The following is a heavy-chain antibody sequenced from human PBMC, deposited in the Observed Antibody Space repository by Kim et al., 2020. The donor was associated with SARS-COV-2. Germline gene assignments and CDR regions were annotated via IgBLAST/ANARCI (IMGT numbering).Heavy chain of an antibody. CDR3: ARGTRTGVFDY. V-gene: IGHV4-39*07. J-gene: IGHJ4*02. D-gene: IGHD7-27*01. CDR2: T. Sequence: TYYNPSLKSRVTISVDTSEDQFSRKLSSVTAADTAVYYCARGTRTGVFDYWGQGTLVTVSS.